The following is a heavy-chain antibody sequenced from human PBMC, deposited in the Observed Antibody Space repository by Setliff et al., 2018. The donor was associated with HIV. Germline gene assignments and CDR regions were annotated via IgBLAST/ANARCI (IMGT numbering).Heavy chain of an antibody. CDR2: IYHTGST. J-gene: IGHJ6*02. V-gene: IGHV4-39*01. Sequence: SETLSLTCTVSGGSINSTSYYWGWIRQPPGNGLEWIGSIYHTGSTYYKPSLKSRVTISVDTSKNQFSLRLSSVAAGDTAVYYCAGFGELLDYYYGMDVWGQGTTVTVSS. CDR3: AGFGELLDYYYGMDV. D-gene: IGHD3-10*01. CDR1: GGSINSTSYY.